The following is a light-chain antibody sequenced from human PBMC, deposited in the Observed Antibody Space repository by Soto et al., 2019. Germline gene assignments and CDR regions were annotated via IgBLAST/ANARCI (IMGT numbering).Light chain of an antibody. J-gene: IGKJ1*01. Sequence: EIVLTQSPGTLSLSPGERATLSCRASQSVSNIYLAWYQQNPGQAPRLLIYGASSRATGIPDWFSGSGSGTDFSLTISRLEPEDSVVYYCQQYGDSPPWTFGQGTKVEMK. CDR1: QSVSNIY. CDR2: GAS. V-gene: IGKV3-20*01. CDR3: QQYGDSPPWT.